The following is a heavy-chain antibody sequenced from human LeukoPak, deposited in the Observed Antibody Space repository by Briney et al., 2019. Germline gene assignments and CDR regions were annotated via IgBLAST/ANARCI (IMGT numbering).Heavy chain of an antibody. CDR3: ARAGIAVAGTASYYYMDV. CDR1: GFTFSSYS. Sequence: PGGSLRLSCAASGFTFSSYSMNWVRQAPGKGLEWVSSISSSSSYIYYADSVKGRFTISRDNAKNSLYLQMNSLRAEDTAVYYCARAGIAVAGTASYYYMDVWGKGTTVTVSS. V-gene: IGHV3-21*01. CDR2: ISSSSSYI. J-gene: IGHJ6*03. D-gene: IGHD6-19*01.